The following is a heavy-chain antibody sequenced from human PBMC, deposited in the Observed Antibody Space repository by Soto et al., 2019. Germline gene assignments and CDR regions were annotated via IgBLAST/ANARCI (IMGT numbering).Heavy chain of an antibody. Sequence: ETLSLTCAFSGGSFSPYFWTWIRQPPGKGLEWIGEVRHTGSTNYNPSLKSRVTISVDASKNQFSLNLTSVTAADTAAYFCARGRRAAGSQNWFDPWGQGTPVTVSS. J-gene: IGHJ5*02. V-gene: IGHV4-34*01. CDR1: GGSFSPYF. CDR3: ARGRRAAGSQNWFDP. D-gene: IGHD6-13*01. CDR2: VRHTGST.